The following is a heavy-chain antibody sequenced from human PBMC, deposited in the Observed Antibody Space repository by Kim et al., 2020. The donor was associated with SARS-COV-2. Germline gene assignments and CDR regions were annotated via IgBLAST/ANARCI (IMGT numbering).Heavy chain of an antibody. J-gene: IGHJ4*02. CDR2: ISSSTSYI. CDR1: GFTFSTFA. D-gene: IGHD3-10*01. CDR3: ASSIYYGSGSFDY. V-gene: IGHV3-21*01. Sequence: GGSLRLSCAASGFTFSTFAMNWVRQTPGKGLEWVSSISSSTSYIYYADSVKGRFTISRDNAENSLYLQMNSLRAEDTAMYYCASSIYYGSGSFDYWGQGTLVTVSS.